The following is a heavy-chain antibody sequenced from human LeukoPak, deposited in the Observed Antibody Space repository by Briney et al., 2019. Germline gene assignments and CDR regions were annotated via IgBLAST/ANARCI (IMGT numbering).Heavy chain of an antibody. V-gene: IGHV1-8*02. CDR2: MNPNSGNT. CDR1: GYTFTSYY. CDR3: ARAGTLSGWYYYYYGMDV. D-gene: IGHD6-19*01. J-gene: IGHJ6*01. Sequence: GASVKVSCKASGYTFTSYYMHWVRQATGQGLEWMGWMNPNSGNTGYAQKFQGRVTMTRNTSISTAYLELSSLRSEDTAVYYCARAGTLSGWYYYYYGMDVWGQGATVTVSS.